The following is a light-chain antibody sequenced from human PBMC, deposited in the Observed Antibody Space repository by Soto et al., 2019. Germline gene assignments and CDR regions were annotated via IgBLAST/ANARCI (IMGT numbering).Light chain of an antibody. J-gene: IGLJ7*01. CDR2: EVS. V-gene: IGLV2-23*02. Sequence: QSVLTQPASVSGSPGQSITISCTGSSSDVGSYNLVSWYQQHPGQAPTLMIYEVSKRPSGVSSRFSGSKSGNTASLTISGPEAEDEADYYCCPYAGSSTFPFGGGTQLTVL. CDR1: SSDVGSYNL. CDR3: CPYAGSSTFP.